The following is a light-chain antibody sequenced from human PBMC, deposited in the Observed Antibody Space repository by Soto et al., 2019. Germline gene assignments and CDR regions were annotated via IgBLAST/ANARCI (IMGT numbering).Light chain of an antibody. CDR3: QQANSFPST. CDR1: QGISSY. J-gene: IGKJ5*01. V-gene: IGKV1-8*01. CDR2: AAS. Sequence: AIRMTQSPSSFSASTGDRVTITCRASQGISSYLAWYQQKPGKAPKXLIYAASTLQSGVPSRFSGSGSGTDLTITISGLQTEDCETYDGQQANSFPSTFGQGTRLEIK.